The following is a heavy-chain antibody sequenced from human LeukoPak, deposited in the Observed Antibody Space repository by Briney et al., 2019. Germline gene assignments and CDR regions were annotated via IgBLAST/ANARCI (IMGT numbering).Heavy chain of an antibody. V-gene: IGHV3-74*01. J-gene: IGHJ4*02. CDR1: GFTFSSHL. CDR2: VKSDGTAT. Sequence: GGSLRLSCAASGFTFSSHLMHWVCQAQGTGLVWVSSVKSDGTATNYADSVKGRFTISRDNAKNTLYLQMNSLRVEDTAAYYCVRKFATGDWGQGTLVTVSS. CDR3: VRKFATGD. D-gene: IGHD1-14*01.